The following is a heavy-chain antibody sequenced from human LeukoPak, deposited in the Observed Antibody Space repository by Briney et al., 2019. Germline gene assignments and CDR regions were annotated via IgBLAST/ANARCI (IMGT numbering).Heavy chain of an antibody. D-gene: IGHD4-17*01. V-gene: IGHV4-4*07. CDR2: IYTSGST. CDR3: AKYNGYGDYDY. CDR1: GGSISSYY. Sequence: PSETLSLTCTVSGGSISSYYWSWIRQPAGKGLEWIGRIYTSGSTNYNPSLKSRVTMSVDTSMNQFSLKLRSVTAADTAVYYCAKYNGYGDYDYWGQGTLVTVSS. J-gene: IGHJ4*02.